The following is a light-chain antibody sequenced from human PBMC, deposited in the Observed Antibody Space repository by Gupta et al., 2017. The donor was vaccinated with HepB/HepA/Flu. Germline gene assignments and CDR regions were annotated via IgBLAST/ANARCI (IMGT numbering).Light chain of an antibody. V-gene: IGKV2-30*01. J-gene: IGKJ5*01. CDR3: RQHTHRPPST. Sequence: DVVMPQSPLSLPVTLGQPASISCRSSQSLVYSDGNTYLNWFKQRPGQAPRRLIYKVSNRDAGVPDRFGGSGWGNNFTLKISRGEAEDVGVYYCRQHTHRPPSTFGQGTQVEIK. CDR2: KVS. CDR1: QSLVYSDGNTY.